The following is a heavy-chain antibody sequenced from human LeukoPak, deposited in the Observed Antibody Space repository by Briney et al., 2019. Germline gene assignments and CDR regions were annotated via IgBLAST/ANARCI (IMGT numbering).Heavy chain of an antibody. CDR3: ARAPTQRWLSPTPFDY. Sequence: GGSLRLSCAASGFTFSSYSMNWVRQAPGEGLEWVSYISSLSGTTYYAGSVKGRFTISRDNSKNTLYLQMNSLRAEDTAVYYCARAPTQRWLSPTPFDYWGQGTLVTVSS. CDR2: ISSLSGTT. J-gene: IGHJ4*02. D-gene: IGHD5-24*01. CDR1: GFTFSSYS. V-gene: IGHV3-48*01.